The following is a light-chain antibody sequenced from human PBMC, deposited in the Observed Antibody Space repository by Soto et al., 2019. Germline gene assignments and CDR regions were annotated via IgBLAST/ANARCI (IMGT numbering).Light chain of an antibody. Sequence: DIQMTQSPSSVSASVGDRVTITCRASQGITSWLAWYQQKPGKAPKLLIYRASNLQSGVPSRFSGSGSGTDFTLTISGLQPADFANYYCQQTTTVPLTFGGGTKVEIK. CDR3: QQTTTVPLT. CDR2: RAS. V-gene: IGKV1-12*01. J-gene: IGKJ4*01. CDR1: QGITSW.